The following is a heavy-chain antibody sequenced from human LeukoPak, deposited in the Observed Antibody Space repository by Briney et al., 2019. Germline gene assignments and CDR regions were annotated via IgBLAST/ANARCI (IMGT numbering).Heavy chain of an antibody. CDR1: GYTFTSYG. J-gene: IGHJ3*02. V-gene: IGHV1-18*01. CDR3: ARDRWRGSSWYAKAFDI. Sequence: ASVKVSCKASGYTFTSYGISWVRQAPGQGPEWMGWISAYNGNTNYAQKLQGRVTMTTDTSTSTAYMELRSLRSDDTAVYYCARDRWRGSSWYAKAFDIWGQGTMVTVSS. D-gene: IGHD6-13*01. CDR2: ISAYNGNT.